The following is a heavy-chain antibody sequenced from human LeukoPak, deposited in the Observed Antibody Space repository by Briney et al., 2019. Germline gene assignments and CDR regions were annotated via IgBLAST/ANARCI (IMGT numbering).Heavy chain of an antibody. CDR1: GFTFDDYT. V-gene: IGHV3-9*01. CDR2: ISWNIGSI. CDR3: AKDRGVAAPSYFDY. Sequence: GGSLRLSCAASGFTFDDYTMHWVRQAPGKGLEWVSGISWNIGSIGYADSVKGRFTISRDNAKNSLYLQMNSLRAEDTALYYCAKDRGVAAPSYFDYWGQGTLVTVSS. J-gene: IGHJ4*02.